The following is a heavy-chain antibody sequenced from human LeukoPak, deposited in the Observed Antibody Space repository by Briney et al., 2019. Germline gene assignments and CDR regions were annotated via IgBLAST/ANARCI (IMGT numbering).Heavy chain of an antibody. Sequence: GASVKVSCKASGYTFTGYYMHWVRQAPGQGLEWMGWINPNSGGTNYAQKFRGRVTMTRDTSISTAYMELSRLRSDDTAVYYCTVIVVVPAAYNWFDPWGQGTLVTVSS. CDR2: INPNSGGT. CDR1: GYTFTGYY. D-gene: IGHD2-2*01. V-gene: IGHV1-2*02. J-gene: IGHJ5*02. CDR3: TVIVVVPAAYNWFDP.